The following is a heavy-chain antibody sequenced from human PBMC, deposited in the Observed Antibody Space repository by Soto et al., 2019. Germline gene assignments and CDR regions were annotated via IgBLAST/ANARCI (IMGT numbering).Heavy chain of an antibody. V-gene: IGHV4-59*01. CDR2: IHYSGGT. CDR3: ARGRGDYYFDY. D-gene: IGHD2-21*02. CDR1: GDSIRNYY. J-gene: IGHJ4*02. Sequence: TLSLTCTVPGDSIRNYYWSWLRQVPGKGLEWIGYIHYSGGTNYNPSLKSRLTIAVDTSKNQFFLKLSSVTAADTAVYYCARGRGDYYFDYWGQGTLVTVSS.